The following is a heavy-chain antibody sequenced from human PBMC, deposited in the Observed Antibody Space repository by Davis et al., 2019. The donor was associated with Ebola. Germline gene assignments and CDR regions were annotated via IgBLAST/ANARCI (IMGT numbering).Heavy chain of an antibody. CDR1: GFTFSNSP. CDR3: ATRFSNSDGALDI. V-gene: IGHV3-33*01. Sequence: GGSLRLSCAGSGFTFSNSPMHWVRQAPGKGLEWVGLIWYDGSVKYYGDSVKGRFTISRDKSKDSAYLQMTSLRVEDTAVYYCATRFSNSDGALDIWGRGTLVTVSS. J-gene: IGHJ3*02. D-gene: IGHD1-7*01. CDR2: IWYDGSVK.